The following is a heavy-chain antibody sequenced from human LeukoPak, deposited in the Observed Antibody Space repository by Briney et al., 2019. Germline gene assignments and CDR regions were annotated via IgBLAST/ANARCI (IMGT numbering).Heavy chain of an antibody. CDR3: ANDYGGDGLFDY. CDR2: MNPNSGNT. Sequence: ASVKVSCKASGYTFTSYDINWVRQATGQGLEWMGWMNPNSGNTGYAQKFQGRVTMTRNTSISTAYMELSSLRSEDTAVYYCANDYGGDGLFDYWGQGTLVTVPS. V-gene: IGHV1-8*01. J-gene: IGHJ4*02. CDR1: GYTFTSYD. D-gene: IGHD4-23*01.